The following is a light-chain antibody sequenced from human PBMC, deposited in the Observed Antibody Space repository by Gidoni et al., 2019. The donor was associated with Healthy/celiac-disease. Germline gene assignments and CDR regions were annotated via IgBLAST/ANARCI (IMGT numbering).Light chain of an antibody. Sequence: DIQMTQSPSSLSASVGDSVTITCRASQSISSYLHWYQQKPGKAPKLLIYAASSLQSGVPSRFSGSGSGTDFILTISSLQPEDFATYYCQQRYSTPPYTFGQXTKLEIK. CDR3: QQRYSTPPYT. V-gene: IGKV1-39*01. CDR2: AAS. J-gene: IGKJ2*01. CDR1: QSISSY.